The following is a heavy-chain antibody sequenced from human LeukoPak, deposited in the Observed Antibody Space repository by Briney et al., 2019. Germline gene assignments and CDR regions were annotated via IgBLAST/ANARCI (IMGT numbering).Heavy chain of an antibody. CDR3: TRDGGSWSHLDY. Sequence: PGGSLKLSCAASGFTSSGCAIHWVRQASGKGLEWVGRIETNAKNYETAYSASVKGRFIISRDESKNTAYLQMNSLNTDDTAVYYCTRDGGSWSHLDYWGQGTLVTVSS. V-gene: IGHV3-73*01. CDR2: IETNAKNYET. J-gene: IGHJ4*02. CDR1: GFTSSGCA. D-gene: IGHD2-15*01.